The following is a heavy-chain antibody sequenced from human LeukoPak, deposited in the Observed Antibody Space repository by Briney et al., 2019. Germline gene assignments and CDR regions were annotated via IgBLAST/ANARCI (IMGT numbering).Heavy chain of an antibody. D-gene: IGHD4-17*01. CDR1: GVSISSGGYS. Sequence: SETLSLTCAVSGVSISSGGYSWSWIRQPPGKGLEWIGYIYHSGSTYYNPSLKSRVTISVDRSKNQFSLKLSSVTAADTAVYYCAREVGDYALDCWGQGTLVTVSS. CDR3: AREVGDYALDC. V-gene: IGHV4-30-2*01. J-gene: IGHJ4*02. CDR2: IYHSGST.